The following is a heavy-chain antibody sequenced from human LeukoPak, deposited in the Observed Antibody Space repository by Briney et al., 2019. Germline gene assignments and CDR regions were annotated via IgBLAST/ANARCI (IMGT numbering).Heavy chain of an antibody. J-gene: IGHJ3*02. V-gene: IGHV3-53*01. CDR1: GFIVSTNY. CDR3: AGGATSYYGGWSDALDI. D-gene: IGHD4-23*01. CDR2: IFSGGST. Sequence: GGSLRLSCAASGFIVSTNYMSWVRQAPGKGLEWVSVIFSGGSTYYADSVKGRFTISRDKSNNTLYLQMNSLRAEDTAVYYCAGGATSYYGGWSDALDIWGQGTMVTVSS.